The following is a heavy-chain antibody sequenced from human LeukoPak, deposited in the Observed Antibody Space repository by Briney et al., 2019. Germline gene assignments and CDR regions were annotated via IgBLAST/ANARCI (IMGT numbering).Heavy chain of an antibody. J-gene: IGHJ3*02. Sequence: GGSLRLSCAASGFTFSSYWMSWVRQAPGKGLEWVANIKQDGSEKYYVDSVKGRLTISRDNAKNSLYLQMNSLRAEDTAVYYCARAFGAVADGAFDIWGQGTMVTVSS. D-gene: IGHD6-19*01. V-gene: IGHV3-7*03. CDR3: ARAFGAVADGAFDI. CDR2: IKQDGSEK. CDR1: GFTFSSYW.